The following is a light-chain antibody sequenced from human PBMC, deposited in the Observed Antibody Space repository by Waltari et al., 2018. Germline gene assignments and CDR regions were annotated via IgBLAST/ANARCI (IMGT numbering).Light chain of an antibody. V-gene: IGKV3-11*01. CDR2: NAF. J-gene: IGKJ4*01. CDR1: QSVSHY. Sequence: EIVLTQSPATLSLSPGERATPSCRASQSVSHYLAWYQHKPGQAPRLLIYNAFNRATGIPARFSGSGSGTDFTLTISSLEPEDFAVYYCQHRSNWPLTFGGGTKVEIK. CDR3: QHRSNWPLT.